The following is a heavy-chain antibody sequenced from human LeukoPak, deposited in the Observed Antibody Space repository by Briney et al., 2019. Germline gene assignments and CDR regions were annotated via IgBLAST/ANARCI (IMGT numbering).Heavy chain of an antibody. D-gene: IGHD5-12*01. V-gene: IGHV1-2*02. CDR2: INPNSGGT. CDR3: ARGYSGYESFDY. CDR1: GYTFTGNY. Sequence: ASVKVSCKASGYTFTGNYIIWVRQAPGQGLEWMGWINPNSGGTNYAQKFQDRVTMTRDTTISTAYIDLSRLTPDDTAVYYCARGYSGYESFDYWGQGTLVTVSS. J-gene: IGHJ4*02.